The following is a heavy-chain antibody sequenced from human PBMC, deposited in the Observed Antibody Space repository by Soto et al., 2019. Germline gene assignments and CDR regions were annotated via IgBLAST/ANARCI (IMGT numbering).Heavy chain of an antibody. D-gene: IGHD4-17*01. CDR1: GGTFSSYA. CDR2: IIPIFGTA. V-gene: IGHV1-69*01. Sequence: QVQLVQSGAEVKKPGSSVKVSCKASGGTFSSYAISWVRQAPGQGLEWMGGIIPIFGTANYAQKFQGRVTITADESTSTVYMELSSLRSEDTAVYYCASLTTGYGEDENFDYWGQGTLVTVSS. CDR3: ASLTTGYGEDENFDY. J-gene: IGHJ4*02.